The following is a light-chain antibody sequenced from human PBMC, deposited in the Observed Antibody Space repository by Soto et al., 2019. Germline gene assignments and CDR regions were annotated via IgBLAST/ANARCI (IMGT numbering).Light chain of an antibody. CDR2: KVS. J-gene: IGKJ5*01. Sequence: VVMTQSPLSLPVTLGQPASISCRSTQSLVSSDGNTYLTWLQQRPGRSPRRLIYKVSSRDSGVPARFSGSGSGTDFALKISRVEAEDVGVYYCMQGTHWPITFGQGTRLEIK. V-gene: IGKV2-30*01. CDR1: QSLVSSDGNTY. CDR3: MQGTHWPIT.